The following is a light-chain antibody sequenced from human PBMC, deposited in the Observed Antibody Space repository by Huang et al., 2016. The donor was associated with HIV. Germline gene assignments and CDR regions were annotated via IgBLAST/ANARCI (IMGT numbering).Light chain of an antibody. J-gene: IGKJ1*01. V-gene: IGKV1-NL1*01. CDR3: QQYHRTPPT. CDR1: QGISNS. CDR2: SAS. Sequence: DIQMNQSPSSLSASVGDRVTITGRASQGISNSLSCYQQIAGRAPKLLISSASILESWVQCRFSGSGSGTDYTLTISSLQPEDFATYYCQQYHRTPPTFGQGTRVEIK.